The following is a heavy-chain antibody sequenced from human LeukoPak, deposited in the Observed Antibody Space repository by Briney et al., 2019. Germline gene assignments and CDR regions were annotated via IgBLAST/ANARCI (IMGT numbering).Heavy chain of an antibody. Sequence: SETLSLTCTVSGGSISSYYWSWVPQPPRKGLECVGYIYYSGSTNYNPSLESRVTISVDTSKNQFSLKLSSVTAADTAVYYCARERSTIFGVVESMDVWGKGTTVTVSS. CDR3: ARERSTIFGVVESMDV. D-gene: IGHD3-3*01. J-gene: IGHJ6*04. CDR1: GGSISSYY. V-gene: IGHV4-59*01. CDR2: IYYSGST.